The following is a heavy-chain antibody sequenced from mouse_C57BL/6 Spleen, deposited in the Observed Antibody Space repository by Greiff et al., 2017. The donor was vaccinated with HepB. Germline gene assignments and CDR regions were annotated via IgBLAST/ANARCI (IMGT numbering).Heavy chain of an antibody. V-gene: IGHV1-82*01. CDR1: GYAFSSSW. D-gene: IGHD3-2*02. Sequence: VKLVESGPELVKPGASVKISCKASGYAFSSSWMNWVKQRPGTGLEWIGRIYPGDGDTNYNGKFKGKATLTADKSSSTAYMQLSSLTSEDSAVYFCALDSSGYWFAYWGQWTLVTVSA. CDR2: IYPGDGDT. J-gene: IGHJ3*01. CDR3: ALDSSGYWFAY.